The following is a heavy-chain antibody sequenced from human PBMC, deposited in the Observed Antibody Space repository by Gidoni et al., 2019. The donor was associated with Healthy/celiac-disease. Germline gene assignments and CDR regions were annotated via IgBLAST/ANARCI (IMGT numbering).Heavy chain of an antibody. D-gene: IGHD6-19*01. CDR1: GFTFSSYW. CDR2: INSDGSST. CDR3: ARDSAGIAVAGSIDY. V-gene: IGHV3-74*01. Sequence: EVQLVESGGGLVQPGGSLRLSCAASGFTFSSYWMHWVRQAPGKGLVWVSRINSDGSSTSYADSVKGRFTISRDNAKNTLYLQMNSLRAEDTAVYYCARDSAGIAVAGSIDYWGQGTLVTVSS. J-gene: IGHJ4*02.